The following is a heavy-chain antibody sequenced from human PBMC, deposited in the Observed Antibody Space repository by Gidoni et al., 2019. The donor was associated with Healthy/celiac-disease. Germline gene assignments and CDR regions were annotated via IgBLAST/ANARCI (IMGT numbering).Heavy chain of an antibody. CDR1: GFTFSSYA. CDR2: ISYDGSNK. J-gene: IGHJ1*01. V-gene: IGHV3-30-3*01. D-gene: IGHD5-12*01. CDR3: ARDPGDGYNYGYFQH. Sequence: QVQLVESGGGVVQPGRSLRLSCASSGFTFSSYAMHWVRQAPGKGLEWVAVISYDGSNKYYADSVKGRFTISRDNSKNTLYLQMNSLRAEDTAVYYCARDPGDGYNYGYFQHWGQGTLVTVSS.